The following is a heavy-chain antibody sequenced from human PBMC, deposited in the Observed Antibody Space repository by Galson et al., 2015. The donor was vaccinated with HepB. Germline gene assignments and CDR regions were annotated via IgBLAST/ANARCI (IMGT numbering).Heavy chain of an antibody. CDR2: INSDGSSV. J-gene: IGHJ5*02. D-gene: IGHD2-2*01. Sequence: LRLSCAASGFTFSSYWMHWVRQTPGKGLVWVSRINSDGSSVRYADSVKGRFTISRDNAKNTLYLQMNSLRAEDTAVYYCAARLGYCSDTSCSWGQGTLVTVSS. CDR3: AARLGYCSDTSCS. CDR1: GFTFSSYW. V-gene: IGHV3-74*01.